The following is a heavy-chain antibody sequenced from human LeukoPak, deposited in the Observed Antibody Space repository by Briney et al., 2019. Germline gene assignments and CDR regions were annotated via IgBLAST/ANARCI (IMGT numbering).Heavy chain of an antibody. CDR1: GFTFSSYA. J-gene: IGHJ4*02. CDR2: ISGSGGNT. D-gene: IGHD6-6*01. V-gene: IGHV3-23*01. Sequence: PGGSLRLSCAPSGFTFSSYAMSWVRHAPGMGLDWLSAISGSGGNTYYADSVKGRFTISRDNSQNTLSLQMNSLRAEDTAVYFCAKAGYRGSSVNYFDYWGQGTLVTVSS. CDR3: AKAGYRGSSVNYFDY.